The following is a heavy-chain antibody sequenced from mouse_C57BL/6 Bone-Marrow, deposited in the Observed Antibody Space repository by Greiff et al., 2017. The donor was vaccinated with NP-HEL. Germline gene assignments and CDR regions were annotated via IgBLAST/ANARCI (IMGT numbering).Heavy chain of an antibody. J-gene: IGHJ4*01. CDR2: IYPYNGVS. V-gene: IGHV1-31*01. CDR3: AREGIYYDYDYYAMDY. Sequence: VQLQQSGPELVKPGASVKISCKASGYSFTGYYMHWVKQSHGNILDWIGYIYPYNGVSSYNQKFKGKATLTVDKSSSTAYMELRSLTSEDSAVYYCAREGIYYDYDYYAMDYWGQGTLVTVSS. CDR1: GYSFTGYY. D-gene: IGHD2-4*01.